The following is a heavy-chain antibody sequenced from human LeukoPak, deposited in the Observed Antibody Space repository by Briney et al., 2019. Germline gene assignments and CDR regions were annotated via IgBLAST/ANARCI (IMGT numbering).Heavy chain of an antibody. V-gene: IGHV3-7*03. Sequence: GGSLRLSCAASGFSFSSYWMSWVRQAPGKGLEWVANIKQDGSEKYYVDSVKGRFTISRDNAKNSLYLQMNSLRAEDTAVYYCAKETRRYGDCLDYWGQGTLVTVSS. CDR2: IKQDGSEK. J-gene: IGHJ4*02. D-gene: IGHD4-17*01. CDR1: GFSFSSYW. CDR3: AKETRRYGDCLDY.